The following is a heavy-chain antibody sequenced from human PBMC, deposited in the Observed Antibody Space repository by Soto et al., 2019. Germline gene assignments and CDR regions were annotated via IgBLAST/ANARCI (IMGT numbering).Heavy chain of an antibody. CDR3: ARDSYSHSSSGYYVFDY. Sequence: QVQLVESGGGVVQPGRSLRLSCAASGLSFSSYGMHWVRQAPGEGLEWVAAIEGRFTISRDNSKNTLYLKMNALSPEDTAVYYCARDSYSHSSSGYYVFDYWGQGTLVTVSS. D-gene: IGHD3-22*01. CDR1: GLSFSSYG. V-gene: IGHV3-30*19. J-gene: IGHJ4*02.